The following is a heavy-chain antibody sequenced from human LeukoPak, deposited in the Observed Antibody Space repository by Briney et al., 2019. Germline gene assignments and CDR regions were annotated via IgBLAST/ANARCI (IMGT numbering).Heavy chain of an antibody. CDR2: ISYDGSNK. J-gene: IGHJ1*01. D-gene: IGHD6-13*01. CDR3: ARGAYSSSWNCEH. CDR1: GFTFSSYA. V-gene: IGHV3-30-3*01. Sequence: GGSLRLSCAASGFTFSSYAMHWVRQAPGKGLEWVAVISYDGSNKYYADSVKGRFTISRDNSKNTLYLQMNSLRAEDTAVYYCARGAYSSSWNCEHWGQGTLVTVSS.